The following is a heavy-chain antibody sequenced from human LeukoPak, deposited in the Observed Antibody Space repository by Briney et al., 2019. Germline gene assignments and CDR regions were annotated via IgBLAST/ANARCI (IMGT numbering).Heavy chain of an antibody. Sequence: GGSLRLSGAASGFTFSSYAMSWVRQAPGKGLEWVSAISGSGGSTYYADSVKGRFTISRDNSKNTLYLQMNSLRAEDTAVYYCARRGSGSYFPWYFDYWGQGTLVTVSS. V-gene: IGHV3-23*01. CDR2: ISGSGGST. J-gene: IGHJ4*02. D-gene: IGHD3-10*01. CDR3: ARRGSGSYFPWYFDY. CDR1: GFTFSSYA.